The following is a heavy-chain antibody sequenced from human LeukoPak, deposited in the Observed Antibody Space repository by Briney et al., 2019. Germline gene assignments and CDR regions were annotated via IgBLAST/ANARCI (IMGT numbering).Heavy chain of an antibody. CDR1: GFTFDDYA. CDR3: AKVYDSSGYYPFDY. J-gene: IGHJ4*02. V-gene: IGHV3-43D*03. D-gene: IGHD3-22*01. CDR2: ISWDGGST. Sequence: PGGSLRLSCAASGFTFDDYAMHWVRQAPGKGLEWVSLISWDGGSTYYADSVKGRFTISRDNSKNSLYLQMNSLRAEDTALYYCAKVYDSSGYYPFDYWGQGTLVTVSS.